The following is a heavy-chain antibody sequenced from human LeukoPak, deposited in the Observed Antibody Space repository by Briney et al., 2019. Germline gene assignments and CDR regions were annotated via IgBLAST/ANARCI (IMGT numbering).Heavy chain of an antibody. D-gene: IGHD5-12*01. CDR1: GYSISSGYY. CDR3: ARHASGYTYFDY. J-gene: IGHJ4*01. CDR2: MYHSGST. Sequence: PSETLSLTCIVSGYSISSGYYWGWIRQPPGKGLEWIGSMYHSGSTYYNPSLKSRVTISVDTSKNQFSLKLSSVTAADTAMYYCARHASGYTYFDYWGHGTLVTVSS. V-gene: IGHV4-38-2*02.